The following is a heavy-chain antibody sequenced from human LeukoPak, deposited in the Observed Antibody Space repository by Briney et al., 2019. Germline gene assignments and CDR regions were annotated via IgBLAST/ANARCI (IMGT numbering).Heavy chain of an antibody. CDR2: INHSGST. CDR3: ARNRDGYNSFDY. D-gene: IGHD5-24*01. Sequence: SETLSLTCAVYGGSFSGYYWSWIRQPPGKGLEWIGEINHSGSTNYNPSLKSRVTISVGTSKNQFSLKLNSVAAADTAVYYCARNRDGYNSFDYWGQGTLVTVSS. CDR1: GGSFSGYY. J-gene: IGHJ4*02. V-gene: IGHV4-34*01.